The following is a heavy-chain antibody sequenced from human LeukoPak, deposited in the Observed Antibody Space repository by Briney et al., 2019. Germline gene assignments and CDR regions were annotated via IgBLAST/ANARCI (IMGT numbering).Heavy chain of an antibody. J-gene: IGHJ4*02. CDR1: GGSFSGYY. CDR3: AGIHSDGVQPFDY. CDR2: INHSGST. V-gene: IGHV4-34*01. Sequence: PSETLSLTCAVYGGSFSGYYWSWIRQPPGKGLEWIGEINHSGSTNYNPSLKSRVTISVDTSKNQFSLKLSSVTAADTAVYYCAGIHSDGVQPFDYWGQGTLVTVSS. D-gene: IGHD6-13*01.